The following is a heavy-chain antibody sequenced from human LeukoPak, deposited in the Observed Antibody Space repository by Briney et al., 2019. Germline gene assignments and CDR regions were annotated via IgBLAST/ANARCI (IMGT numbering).Heavy chain of an antibody. CDR1: GYPFIDYY. CDR2: INPNTGDT. CDR3: ASKGAGHCYDASCMGSFDL. D-gene: IGHD2-15*01. Sequence: GASVNVSCKASGYPFIDYYLHWARQAPGQGLEWMGCINPNTGDTNSAQNFQGRVIMTRDTSITTAYMELSRLKSDDTALYYCASKGAGHCYDASCMGSFDLWGQGTTVAVSS. V-gene: IGHV1-2*02. J-gene: IGHJ3*01.